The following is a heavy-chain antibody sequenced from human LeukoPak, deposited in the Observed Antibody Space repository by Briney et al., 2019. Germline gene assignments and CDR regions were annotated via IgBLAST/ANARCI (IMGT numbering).Heavy chain of an antibody. V-gene: IGHV3-30*18. CDR1: GFTFSSYG. D-gene: IGHD6-19*01. Sequence: PGRSLRLSCAASGFTFSSYGMHWVRQAPGKGLEWVAVISYDGSNKYYADSVKGRFTISRDNSKNTLYLQMNSLRAEDTAVYYCAKVPYGAVANYYFDYWGQGTLVTVSS. CDR2: ISYDGSNK. J-gene: IGHJ4*02. CDR3: AKVPYGAVANYYFDY.